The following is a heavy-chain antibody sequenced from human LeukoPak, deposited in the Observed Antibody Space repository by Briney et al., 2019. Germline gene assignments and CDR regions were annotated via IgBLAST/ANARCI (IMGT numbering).Heavy chain of an antibody. CDR3: ARGEYYDSSGYEDY. CDR1: GGSISSYY. D-gene: IGHD3-22*01. Sequence: PSETLSLTCTVSGGSISSYYWSWIRQPPGKGLEWIGYIYYSGSTNYNPSLKSRVTVSVDTSKNQFSLRLRSVTAADTAVYYCARGEYYDSSGYEDYWGQGTLVTVSS. J-gene: IGHJ4*02. V-gene: IGHV4-59*01. CDR2: IYYSGST.